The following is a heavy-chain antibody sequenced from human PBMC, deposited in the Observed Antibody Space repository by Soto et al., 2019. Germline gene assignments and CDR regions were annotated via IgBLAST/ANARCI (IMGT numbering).Heavy chain of an antibody. Sequence: GGSLRLSCAASGFSFRSYGMHWVRQSPGKGLEWVATIWYDGSKKYYGESVKGRFSVSRDNSKSTLDLQMNSLTAEDPAIYYCARVLYATWSSFGYWGQGTLVTV. CDR3: ARVLYATWSSFGY. CDR1: GFSFRSYG. D-gene: IGHD1-26*01. CDR2: IWYDGSKK. V-gene: IGHV3-33*01. J-gene: IGHJ4*02.